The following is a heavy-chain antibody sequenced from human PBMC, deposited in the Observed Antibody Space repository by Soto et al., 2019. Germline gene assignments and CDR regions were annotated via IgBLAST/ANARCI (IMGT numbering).Heavy chain of an antibody. CDR1: GFTFSSYA. Sequence: EVQLLESGGGLVQPGGSLRLSCAASGFTFSSYAMSWVRQAPGKGLEWVSAISGSGGSTYYADSVKGRFTISRDNSKNTLYLQMNSLRAEDTAVYYCAKGRYCSGGSCYHSYYYYGMDVWGQGTTVTVSS. V-gene: IGHV3-23*01. CDR2: ISGSGGST. D-gene: IGHD2-15*01. J-gene: IGHJ6*02. CDR3: AKGRYCSGGSCYHSYYYYGMDV.